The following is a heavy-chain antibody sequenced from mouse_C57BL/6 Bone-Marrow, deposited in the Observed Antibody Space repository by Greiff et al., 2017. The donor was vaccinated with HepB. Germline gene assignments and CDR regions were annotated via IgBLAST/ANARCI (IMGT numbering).Heavy chain of an antibody. CDR3: ARYYGFAY. D-gene: IGHD1-1*01. Sequence: EVQLQQSGPELVKPGASVKISCKASGYTFTDYYMNWVKQSHGKSLEWIGDINPNNGGTSYNQKFKGKATLTVDKSSSTAYMELRSLTSEDSAVYYCARYYGFAYWGQGTLVTVSA. J-gene: IGHJ3*01. V-gene: IGHV1-26*01. CDR2: INPNNGGT. CDR1: GYTFTDYY.